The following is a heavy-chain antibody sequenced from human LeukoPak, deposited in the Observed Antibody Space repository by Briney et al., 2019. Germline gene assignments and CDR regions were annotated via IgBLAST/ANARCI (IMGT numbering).Heavy chain of an antibody. J-gene: IGHJ4*02. V-gene: IGHV3-7*01. CDR2: IKQDGREK. CDR3: ARDFAWVPSGYFDY. CDR1: GFSFSSYW. D-gene: IGHD3-10*01. Sequence: GGSLRLSCAASGFSFSSYWMSWVRQAPGKGLEWVANIKQDGREKYYVDSVKGRFTISRDNAKNSLYLQMNSLRAEDTAVYYCARDFAWVPSGYFDYWGQGTLVTVSS.